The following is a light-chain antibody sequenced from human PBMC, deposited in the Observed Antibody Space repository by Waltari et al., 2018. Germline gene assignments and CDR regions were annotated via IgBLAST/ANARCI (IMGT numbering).Light chain of an antibody. Sequence: QSALTHPAPVSGSPGQSITISCTGTSSDVGNYNLVPWYQQYPGKAPKVMIYDDNRRPSGVSDRFSGSKSGNTASLTISGVQAEDEADYYCCSYAGSYTWVFGGGTKLTVL. CDR2: DDN. V-gene: IGLV2-23*01. CDR1: SSDVGNYNL. CDR3: CSYAGSYTWV. J-gene: IGLJ3*02.